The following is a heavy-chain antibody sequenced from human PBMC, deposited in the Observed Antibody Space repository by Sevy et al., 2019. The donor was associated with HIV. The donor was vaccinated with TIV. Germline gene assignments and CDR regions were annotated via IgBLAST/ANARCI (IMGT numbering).Heavy chain of an antibody. D-gene: IGHD2-2*01. Sequence: GGSLRLSCTGSGFTFGDYAMSWFRQGPGKGLEWVGLIRSKAYGETTVYAASVKGRFTISRDDSKSIAYLQMNSLQTEDTAVYYCTRSSRFDYWGPGTLVTVSS. CDR2: IRSKAYGETT. V-gene: IGHV3-49*03. CDR3: TRSSRFDY. CDR1: GFTFGDYA. J-gene: IGHJ4*02.